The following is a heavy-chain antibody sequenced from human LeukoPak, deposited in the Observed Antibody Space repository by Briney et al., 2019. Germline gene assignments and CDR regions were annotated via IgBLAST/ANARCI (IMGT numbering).Heavy chain of an antibody. CDR2: INPSGGST. D-gene: IGHD1-14*01. CDR1: GYTFTSYY. V-gene: IGHV1-46*01. Sequence: ASVKASCTASGYTFTSYYMHWVRQAPGQGLEWMGIINPSGGSTSYAQKFQGRVTMTRDTSTSTVYMELSSLRSEDTAVDYCAREGEVEPVVPYYYYYMDVWGKGTTVTVSS. CDR3: AREGEVEPVVPYYYYYMDV. J-gene: IGHJ6*03.